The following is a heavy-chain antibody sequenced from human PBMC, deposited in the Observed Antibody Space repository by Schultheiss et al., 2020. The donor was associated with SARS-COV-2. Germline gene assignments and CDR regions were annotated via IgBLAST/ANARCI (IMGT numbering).Heavy chain of an antibody. CDR1: GFTFSSYS. CDR2: ISSSSSYI. J-gene: IGHJ4*02. V-gene: IGHV3-21*01. CDR3: AREYSGYDRGGYYFDY. Sequence: GGSLRLSCAASGFTFSSYSMNWVRQAPGKGLEWVSSISSSSSYIYYADSVKGRFTISRDNSKNTLYLQMNSLRAEDTAVYYCAREYSGYDRGGYYFDYWGQGTLVTVSS. D-gene: IGHD5-12*01.